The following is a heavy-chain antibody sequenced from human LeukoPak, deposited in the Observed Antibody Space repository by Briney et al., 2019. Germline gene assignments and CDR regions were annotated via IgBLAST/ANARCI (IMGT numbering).Heavy chain of an antibody. Sequence: SETLSLTCTVSGGSISGQYWSWIRQPPGRGLEWIGYISYSGSTKYNPSLKSRVTISVDTSKNQSSLKLNSMTAADTSVYYCARLRFLEWLFPWFDPWSQGTLVTVSS. CDR1: GGSISGQY. CDR3: ARLRFLEWLFPWFDP. V-gene: IGHV4-59*08. CDR2: ISYSGST. J-gene: IGHJ5*02. D-gene: IGHD3-3*01.